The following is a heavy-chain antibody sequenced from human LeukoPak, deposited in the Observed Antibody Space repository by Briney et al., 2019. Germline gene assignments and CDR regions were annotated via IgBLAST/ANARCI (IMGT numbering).Heavy chain of an antibody. CDR2: ISAYNGNT. J-gene: IGHJ3*02. CDR1: GYTFTSYG. D-gene: IGHD3-22*01. V-gene: IGHV1-18*01. Sequence: ASVKVSCKASGYTFTSYGISWVRQAPGQGLEWMGWISAYNGNTNYAQKLQGRGTMTTYTSTSTAYMELRSLRSDDTAVYYCARDLVHYYDSSGYPGHAFDIWGQGTMVTVSS. CDR3: ARDLVHYYDSSGYPGHAFDI.